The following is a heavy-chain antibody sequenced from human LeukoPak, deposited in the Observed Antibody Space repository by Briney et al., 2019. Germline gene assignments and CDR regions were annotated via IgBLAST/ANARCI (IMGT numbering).Heavy chain of an antibody. V-gene: IGHV1-69*13. D-gene: IGHD2-21*02. CDR3: AEGTAIQLRAEYFQH. Sequence: SVKVSCKASGGTFISYAISWVRQAPGQGLEWTGGIIPIFGTANYAQKFQGRVTITADESTSTAYMELSSLRSEDTAVYYCAEGTAIQLRAEYFQHWGQGTLVTVSS. CDR2: IIPIFGTA. J-gene: IGHJ1*01. CDR1: GGTFISYA.